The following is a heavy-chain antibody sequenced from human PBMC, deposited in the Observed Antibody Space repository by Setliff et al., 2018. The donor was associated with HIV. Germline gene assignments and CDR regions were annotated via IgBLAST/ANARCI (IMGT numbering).Heavy chain of an antibody. CDR3: AKAHWDPLSPDY. Sequence: GGSLRLSCVASGLTFKTAWMGWVRQAPGKGLEWVGRIKSKVSGKTADYAAPVTGRFTISRDNSKSTLYLQVSSLRAEDTAVYFCAKAHWDPLSPDYWGQGTLVTVSS. D-gene: IGHD1-26*01. CDR1: GLTFKTAW. J-gene: IGHJ4*02. CDR2: IKSKVSGKTA. V-gene: IGHV3-15*01.